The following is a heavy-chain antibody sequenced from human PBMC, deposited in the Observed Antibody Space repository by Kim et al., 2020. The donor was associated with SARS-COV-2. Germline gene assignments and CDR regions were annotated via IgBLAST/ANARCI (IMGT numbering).Heavy chain of an antibody. CDR1: GGSITSNNYY. Sequence: SETLSLTCNVTGGSITSNNYYWGWIRQPPGRGLEWIGSLYYSGNSLYNPSLKSRVTIFVDAAKRQFSLKLTSVTAADTAIYYCASSYGPHYGPGNYPYFDYWGQGILVTVSS. CDR3: ASSYGPHYGPGNYPYFDY. CDR2: LYYSGNS. V-gene: IGHV4-39*01. J-gene: IGHJ4*02. D-gene: IGHD3-10*01.